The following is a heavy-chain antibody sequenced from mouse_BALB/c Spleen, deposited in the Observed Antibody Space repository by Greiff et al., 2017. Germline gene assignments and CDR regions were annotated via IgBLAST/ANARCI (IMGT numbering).Heavy chain of an antibody. D-gene: IGHD2-1*01. CDR2: INPYNDGT. V-gene: IGHV1-14*01. CDR1: GYTFTSYV. Sequence: EVQRVESGPELVKPGASVKMSCKASGYTFTSYVMHWVKQKPGQGLEWIGYINPYNDGTKYNEKFKGKATLTSDKSSSTAYMELSSLTSEDSAVYYCARDGDGNYVGYYAMDYWGQGTSVTVSS. CDR3: ARDGDGNYVGYYAMDY. J-gene: IGHJ4*01.